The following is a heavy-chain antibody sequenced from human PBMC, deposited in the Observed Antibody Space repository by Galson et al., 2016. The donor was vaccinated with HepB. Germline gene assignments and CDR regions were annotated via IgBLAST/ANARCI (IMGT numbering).Heavy chain of an antibody. V-gene: IGHV4-31*03. CDR1: GGSISSGGYY. CDR3: AREVKGSAPDY. D-gene: IGHD2-15*01. J-gene: IGHJ4*02. CDR2: IYHSGGT. Sequence: TLSLTCTVSGGSISSGGYYWSWIRQHPGKGLEWIGYIYHSGGTYYNPSLKGRVSMSVDTSKNQFSLKLSSVTAADTAVYYCAREVKGSAPDYWGQGTLVTVSS.